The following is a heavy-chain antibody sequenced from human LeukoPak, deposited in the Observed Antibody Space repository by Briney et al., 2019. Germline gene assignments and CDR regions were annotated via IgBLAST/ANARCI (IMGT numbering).Heavy chain of an antibody. J-gene: IGHJ6*02. Sequence: PSETLSLTCTVSGGSISSGGYYWSWIRQHPGKGLEWIGYIYYSGSTNYNPSLKSRVTISVDTSKNQFSLKLSSVTAADTAVYYCARGMEVTIFGVVIPYYGMDVWGQGTTVTVSS. CDR1: GGSISSGGYY. V-gene: IGHV4-61*08. CDR2: IYYSGST. D-gene: IGHD3-3*01. CDR3: ARGMEVTIFGVVIPYYGMDV.